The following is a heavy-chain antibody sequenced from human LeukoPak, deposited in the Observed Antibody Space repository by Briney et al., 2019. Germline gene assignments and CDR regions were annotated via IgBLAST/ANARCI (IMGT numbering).Heavy chain of an antibody. J-gene: IGHJ6*03. V-gene: IGHV3-23*01. CDR2: ISGSGGST. Sequence: PGGSLRLSCAASGFTFSSYAMSWVRQAPGKGLEWVSAISGSGGSTYYADSVKGRFTISRDNSKNTLYLQMNSLRAEDTAVYYCAKNPLGSYYYYYMDVWGKGTTVTVSS. CDR1: GFTFSSYA. CDR3: AKNPLGSYYYYYMDV. D-gene: IGHD3-16*01.